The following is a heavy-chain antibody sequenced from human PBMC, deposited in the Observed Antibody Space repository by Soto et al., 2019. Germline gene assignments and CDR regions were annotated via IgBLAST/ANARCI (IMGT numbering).Heavy chain of an antibody. CDR3: ARDRPHSSSWYSFDY. Sequence: PGGSLRLSCAASGFTVSSNYMSWVRQAPGKGLEWVSVIYSGGSTYYADSVKGRFTISRDNSKNTLYLQMNSLRAEDTAVYYCARDRPHSSSWYSFDYWGQGTLVTVSS. CDR2: IYSGGST. CDR1: GFTVSSNY. D-gene: IGHD6-13*01. V-gene: IGHV3-66*01. J-gene: IGHJ4*02.